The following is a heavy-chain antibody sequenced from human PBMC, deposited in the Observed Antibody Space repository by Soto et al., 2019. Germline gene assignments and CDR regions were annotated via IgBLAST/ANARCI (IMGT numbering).Heavy chain of an antibody. D-gene: IGHD6-19*01. CDR2: IIPILGIA. CDR1: GGTFSSYT. Sequence: QVQLVQSGAEVKKPGSSVKVSCKASGGTFSSYTISWVRQAPGQGLEWMGRIIPILGIANYAQKFQGRVTITADKSTSTDYMELSSLRSEDTAVYYCARVPAVADAHYYYYGMDVWGQGTTVTVSS. V-gene: IGHV1-69*02. J-gene: IGHJ6*02. CDR3: ARVPAVADAHYYYYGMDV.